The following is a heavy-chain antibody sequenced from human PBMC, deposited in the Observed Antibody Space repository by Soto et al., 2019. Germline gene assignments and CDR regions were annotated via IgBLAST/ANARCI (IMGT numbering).Heavy chain of an antibody. D-gene: IGHD4-17*01. CDR2: IFWDDDK. V-gene: IGHV2-5*02. Sequence: QITLKESGPTLVKPTQTLTLTCTFSGFSLNSRAMGVGWIRQPPGKALEWLALIFWDDDKRYSPSLKDRLTITKDTSKNQVVLTMTNMDPVDTGTYYCAHRPTYGAPFAPWGQGIVVTVSS. J-gene: IGHJ5*02. CDR3: AHRPTYGAPFAP. CDR1: GFSLNSRAMG.